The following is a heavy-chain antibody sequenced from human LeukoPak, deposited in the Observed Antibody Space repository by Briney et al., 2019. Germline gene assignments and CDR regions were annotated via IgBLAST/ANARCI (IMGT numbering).Heavy chain of an antibody. CDR3: AKGFLIGGSGSYYFDY. D-gene: IGHD3-10*01. CDR1: GFTFDDYA. Sequence: PGRSLRLSCAASGFTFDDYAMHWVRQAPGKGLEWVSGISWNSGSIGYADSVKGRFTISRDNAKNSLYLQMNSLRAEDTALYYCAKGFLIGGSGSYYFDYWGQGTLVTVSP. V-gene: IGHV3-9*01. CDR2: ISWNSGSI. J-gene: IGHJ4*02.